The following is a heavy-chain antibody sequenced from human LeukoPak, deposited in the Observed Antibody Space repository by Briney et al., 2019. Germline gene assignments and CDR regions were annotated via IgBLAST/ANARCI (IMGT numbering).Heavy chain of an antibody. J-gene: IGHJ2*01. CDR3: ATSHNYYYSSGYEWYLDL. CDR1: GGTFSSLA. CDR2: IIAISGIV. Sequence: SVKVSCKASGGTFSSLAISWVRQAPGQGLEWMGGIIAISGIVMDAQKFQGRVMITADESTSTVYMDLSSLRSDDTAVYYCATSHNYYYSSGYEWYLDLWGRGTLVTVSS. V-gene: IGHV1-69*13. D-gene: IGHD3-22*01.